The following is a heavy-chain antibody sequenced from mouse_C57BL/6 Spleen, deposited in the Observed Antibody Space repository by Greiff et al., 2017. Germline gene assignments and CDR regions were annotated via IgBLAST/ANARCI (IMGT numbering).Heavy chain of an antibody. CDR1: GYTFTRYW. CDR3: ARTSYGYDRVYAMDY. V-gene: IGHV1-53*01. D-gene: IGHD2-9*01. Sequence: VQLQQSGTELVKPGASVKLSCKASGYTFTRYWMHWVKQRPGQGLEWIGNINPSNGGTNYNEKFKSKATLTVDKSSSTAYMQLSSLTSEDSAVYYCARTSYGYDRVYAMDYWGQGTSVTVSS. CDR2: INPSNGGT. J-gene: IGHJ4*01.